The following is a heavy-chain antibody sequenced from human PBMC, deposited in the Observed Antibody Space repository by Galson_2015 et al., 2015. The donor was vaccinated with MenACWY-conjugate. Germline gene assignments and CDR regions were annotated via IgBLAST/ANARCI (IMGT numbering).Heavy chain of an antibody. CDR1: GFTFSTYW. D-gene: IGHD6-13*01. CDR3: AKRIAPSGAPYYFDS. CDR2: IKRDGSEK. V-gene: IGHV3-7*03. J-gene: IGHJ4*02. Sequence: SLRLSCATSGFTFSTYWMSWVRQAPGKGLEWVANIKRDGSEKYYVDSVKGRFTVARDSARNTVYLQMKSLRPEDTAIYYCAKRIAPSGAPYYFDSWGQGTLVTVSS.